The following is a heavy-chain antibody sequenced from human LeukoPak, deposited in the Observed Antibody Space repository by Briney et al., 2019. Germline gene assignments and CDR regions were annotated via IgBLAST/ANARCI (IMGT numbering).Heavy chain of an antibody. CDR2: IYYSGST. Sequence: SETLSLTCTVSGGSISSSSYYWGWFRQAPGKGLEWIGSIYYSGSTYYNPSLKSRVTISVDTSKNQFSLKLSSVTAADTAVYYCARESGFWSGYYTEDWGQGTLVTVSS. V-gene: IGHV4-39*07. J-gene: IGHJ4*02. D-gene: IGHD3-3*01. CDR1: GGSISSSSYY. CDR3: ARESGFWSGYYTED.